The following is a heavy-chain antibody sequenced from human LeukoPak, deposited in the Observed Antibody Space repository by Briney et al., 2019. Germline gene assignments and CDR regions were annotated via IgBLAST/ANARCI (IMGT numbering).Heavy chain of an antibody. J-gene: IGHJ2*01. V-gene: IGHV4-34*01. Sequence: SETLSLTCAIYGGSFSGYFWSWFRQPPGKGLEWIGEINRSGSTNYNSSLSLKSRVTISVDTSKNQFSLKLSSVTAADAAVYYCARRHIDYGGNRWYFDLWGRGTLVTVSS. CDR1: GGSFSGYF. CDR2: INRSGST. D-gene: IGHD4-23*01. CDR3: ARRHIDYGGNRWYFDL.